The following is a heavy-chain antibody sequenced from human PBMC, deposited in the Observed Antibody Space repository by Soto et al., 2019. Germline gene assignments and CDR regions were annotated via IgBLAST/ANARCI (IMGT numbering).Heavy chain of an antibody. Sequence: GGSLRLSCSASGFTFSSYAMHWVRQAPGKGLEYVSAISSNGGSTYYADSVKGRFTISRDNSKNTLYLQMSSLRAEDTAVYYCVRRGGSSGMDIWGQGATVTITS. CDR1: GFTFSSYA. CDR3: VRRGGSSGMDI. V-gene: IGHV3-64D*06. J-gene: IGHJ6*01. CDR2: ISSNGGST. D-gene: IGHD1-26*01.